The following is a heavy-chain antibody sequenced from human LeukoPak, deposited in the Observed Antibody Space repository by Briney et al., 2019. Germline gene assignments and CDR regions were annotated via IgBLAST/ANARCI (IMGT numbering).Heavy chain of an antibody. CDR2: ISGSGSTS. D-gene: IGHD1-1*01. CDR1: GFTFSSYG. Sequence: GGSLRPSGPAPGFTFSSYGIGWSRQPPGKGLGWASFISGSGSTSDYADSVKGRFTISRDNSKNTLYLQMNNLRAEDTAVYYCAKGRVRQFDPFDYWGQGTLVTVSS. J-gene: IGHJ4*02. CDR3: AKGRVRQFDPFDY. V-gene: IGHV3-23*01.